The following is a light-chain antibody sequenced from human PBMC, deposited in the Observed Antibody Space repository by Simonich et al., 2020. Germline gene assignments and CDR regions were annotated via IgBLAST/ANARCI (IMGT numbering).Light chain of an antibody. CDR1: SSDVGGYNY. J-gene: IGLJ3*02. CDR3: SSYAGSNNWV. Sequence: QSALTQPPSASGSPGQSVTISCTGTSSDVGGYNYVSWSQQHPGKAPKLIIYAVRKRPAGVPDRFSGAKSCNTASLTVSGLQAEEEADYYCSSYAGSNNWVFGGGTKLTVL. V-gene: IGLV2-8*01. CDR2: AVR.